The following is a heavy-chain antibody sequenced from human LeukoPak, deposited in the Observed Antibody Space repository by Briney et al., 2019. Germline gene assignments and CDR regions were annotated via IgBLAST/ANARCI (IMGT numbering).Heavy chain of an antibody. V-gene: IGHV3-48*03. D-gene: IGHD4-17*01. CDR2: ISSSGSTI. J-gene: IGHJ4*02. CDR3: ARDTYGDYRSDY. Sequence: GGSLRLSCAASGFTFSSYEMNWVRQAPGKGLEWVSYISSSGSTIYYADSVKGRFTISRDNAKNSLYLQMNSLRAEDTAVYYCARDTYGDYRSDYWGQGTLVTVSS. CDR1: GFTFSSYE.